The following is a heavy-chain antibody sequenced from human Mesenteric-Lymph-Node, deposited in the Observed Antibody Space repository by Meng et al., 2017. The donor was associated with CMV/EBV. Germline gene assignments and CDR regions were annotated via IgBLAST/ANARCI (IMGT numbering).Heavy chain of an antibody. V-gene: IGHV3-20*04. CDR1: GFTLGDYG. Sequence: GGSLRLSCAASGFTLGDYGTSWVRQAPGKGLEWVSGINWNGGSTGYADSVKGRLTISRDNAKNSLYLQMNSLRAEDTALYYCARVMGWLQLGASFDIWGQGTMVTVSS. J-gene: IGHJ3*02. CDR2: INWNGGST. CDR3: ARVMGWLQLGASFDI. D-gene: IGHD5-24*01.